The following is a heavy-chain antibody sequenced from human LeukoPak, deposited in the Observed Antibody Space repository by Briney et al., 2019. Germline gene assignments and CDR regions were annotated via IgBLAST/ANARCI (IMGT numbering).Heavy chain of an antibody. CDR3: ARGPLMTTVTISWFDP. J-gene: IGHJ5*02. CDR2: MSSSSSYI. Sequence: KAGGSLRLSCAASGFTFSSYSMNWVRQAPGKGLEWVSSMSSSSSYIYYADSVKGRFTISRDNAKNSLYLQMNSLRAEDTAVYYCARGPLMTTVTISWFDPWGQGTLVTVSS. D-gene: IGHD4-17*01. V-gene: IGHV3-21*01. CDR1: GFTFSSYS.